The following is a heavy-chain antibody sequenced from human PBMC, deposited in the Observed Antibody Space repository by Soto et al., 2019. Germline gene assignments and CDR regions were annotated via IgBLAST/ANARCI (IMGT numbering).Heavy chain of an antibody. CDR1: GGSISSSNW. V-gene: IGHV4-4*02. CDR3: ARAAMGGSSWPFDY. Sequence: QVQLQESGPGLVKPSGTLSLTCAVSGGSISSSNWWSWVRQPPGKGLEWIGEIYHSGSTNYNPSLKSRVTISVXKXQSQFSLKLSSVTAADTAVYYCARAAMGGSSWPFDYWGQGTLVTVSS. J-gene: IGHJ4*02. D-gene: IGHD6-13*01. CDR2: IYHSGST.